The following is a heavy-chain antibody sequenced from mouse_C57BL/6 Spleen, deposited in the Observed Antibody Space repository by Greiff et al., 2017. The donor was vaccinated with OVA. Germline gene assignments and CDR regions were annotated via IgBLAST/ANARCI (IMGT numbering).Heavy chain of an antibody. CDR1: GFTFSDYG. V-gene: IGHV5-17*01. Sequence: EVKLMESGGGLVKPGGSLKLSCAASGFTFSDYGMHWVRQAPEKGLEWVAYISSGSSTIYYADTVKGRFTISRDNAKNTLFLQMTSLRSEDTAMYYCARTGNYYYYAMDYWGQGTSVTVSS. CDR2: ISSGSSTI. CDR3: ARTGNYYYYAMDY. J-gene: IGHJ4*01. D-gene: IGHD2-1*01.